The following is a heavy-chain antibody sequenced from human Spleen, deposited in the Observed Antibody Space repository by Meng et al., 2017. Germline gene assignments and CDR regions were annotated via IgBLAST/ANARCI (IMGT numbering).Heavy chain of an antibody. J-gene: IGHJ4*02. CDR2: IYYSGST. Sequence: GSLRLSCTVSGGSISSYYWSWIRQPPGKGLEWIGYIYYSGSTNYNPSLKSRVTISVDTSKNQFSLKLSSVTAADTAVYYCARGHYDGYFDSWGQGTLVTVSS. CDR3: ARGHYDGYFDS. D-gene: IGHD3-22*01. V-gene: IGHV4-59*01. CDR1: GGSISSYY.